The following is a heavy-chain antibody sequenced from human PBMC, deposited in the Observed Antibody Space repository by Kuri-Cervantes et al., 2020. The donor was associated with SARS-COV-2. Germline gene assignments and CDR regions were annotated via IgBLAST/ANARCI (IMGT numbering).Heavy chain of an antibody. D-gene: IGHD1-1*01. CDR1: GFTFSSYA. CDR2: ISNSGGRT. J-gene: IGHJ4*02. V-gene: IGHV3-23*01. CDR3: ARDPWRADVSDGKRPFDY. Sequence: GGSLRLSCAASGFTFSSYALSWVRQAPGKGLEWVSGISNSGGRTHYADSAKGRFTISRDNSKNVVHLQMDSLRLEDTANYYCARDPWRADVSDGKRPFDYWGQGNLVTVSS.